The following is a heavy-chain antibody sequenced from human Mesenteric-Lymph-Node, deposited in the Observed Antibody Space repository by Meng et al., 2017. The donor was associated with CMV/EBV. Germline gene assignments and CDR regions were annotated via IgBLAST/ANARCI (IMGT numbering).Heavy chain of an antibody. D-gene: IGHD6-19*01. CDR3: ARHRDPYSSGRPFDY. V-gene: IGHV4-39*01. CDR1: GGSISNDYYY. CDR2: IYYSGNT. J-gene: IGHJ4*02. Sequence: GGSISNDYYYWGWIRRPPGKGLEWIGSIYYSGNTYYTPSLKSRVAISVDTSKNQFSLKLTSMTAADTAVYYCARHRDPYSSGRPFDYWGQGTLVTVSS.